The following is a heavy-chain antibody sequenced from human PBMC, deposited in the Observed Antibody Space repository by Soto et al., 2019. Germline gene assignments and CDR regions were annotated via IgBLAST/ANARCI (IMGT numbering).Heavy chain of an antibody. CDR1: GASISSGDYY. V-gene: IGHV4-30-4*01. Sequence: QVQLQESGPGLVKPSQTLSLTCTVSGASISSGDYYWTWIRQPPGKGLEWIGYIYYSGTTYYNPSHKRRVTISVDTSKNQFSLKLNSVTDADTAVYYCARDPAAAGKEDSYHYYGMDVWGQGTTVTVSS. CDR2: IYYSGTT. J-gene: IGHJ6*02. CDR3: ARDPAAAGKEDSYHYYGMDV. D-gene: IGHD6-13*01.